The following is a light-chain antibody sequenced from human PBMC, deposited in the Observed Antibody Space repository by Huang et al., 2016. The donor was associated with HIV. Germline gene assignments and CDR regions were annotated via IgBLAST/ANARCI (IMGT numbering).Light chain of an antibody. J-gene: IGKJ4*01. CDR1: ESIDTY. V-gene: IGKV1-39*01. CDR2: ATS. Sequence: DIQMTQSPSSLSASVGDRITITCRASESIDTYLNWYQQKPGKAPKLLIYATSSLHSGVPSRFSGSGSGTEFTLTISRLQPEDFATYYCQQSFNTPLTFGGGTKVEIK. CDR3: QQSFNTPLT.